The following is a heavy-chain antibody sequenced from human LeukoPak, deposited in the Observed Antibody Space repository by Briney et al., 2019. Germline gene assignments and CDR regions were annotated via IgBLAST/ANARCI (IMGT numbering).Heavy chain of an antibody. D-gene: IGHD4-11*01. CDR1: GYTFTGYY. Sequence: ASVKVSCKASGYTFTGYYMHWVRQAPGQGLEWVGWINPNSGGTNYAQKFQGRVTMTRDTSISTAYMELSRLRSDDTAVYYCAREPVTYYYGMDVWGQGTTVTVSS. CDR3: AREPVTYYYGMDV. CDR2: INPNSGGT. J-gene: IGHJ6*02. V-gene: IGHV1-2*02.